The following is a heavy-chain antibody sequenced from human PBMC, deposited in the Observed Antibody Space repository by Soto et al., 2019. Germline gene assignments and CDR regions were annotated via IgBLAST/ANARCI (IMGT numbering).Heavy chain of an antibody. CDR2: ISGSGGST. V-gene: IGHV3-23*01. D-gene: IGHD6-13*01. J-gene: IGHJ4*02. CDR3: AKAPYSSSGYFDY. CDR1: GFTFSSYA. Sequence: GGSLRLSCAASGFTFSSYAMSWVRQAPGKGLEWVSAISGSGGSTYYAYSVKGRFTISRDNSKNTLYLQMNILRAEDPAVYYCAKAPYSSSGYFDYWGQGTLVTVSS.